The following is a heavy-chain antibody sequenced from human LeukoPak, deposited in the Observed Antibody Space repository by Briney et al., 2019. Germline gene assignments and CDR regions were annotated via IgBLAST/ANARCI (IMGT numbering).Heavy chain of an antibody. J-gene: IGHJ3*02. V-gene: IGHV3-30-3*01. CDR2: ISYDGSNK. CDR1: GFTFSSYA. Sequence: GRSLRLSCAASGFTFSSYAMHWVRQAPGKGLEWVAVISYDGSNKYYADSVKGRFTISRDNSKNTLYLQMNSLRAEDTAVYYCAQWELLSGAFDIWGQGTMVTVYS. D-gene: IGHD1-26*01. CDR3: AQWELLSGAFDI.